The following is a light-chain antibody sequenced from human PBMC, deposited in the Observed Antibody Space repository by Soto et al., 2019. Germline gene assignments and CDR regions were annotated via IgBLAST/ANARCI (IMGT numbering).Light chain of an antibody. V-gene: IGKV3-20*01. CDR1: QSVRSSY. Sequence: EIVLTQSPGTLSLSPGARATLSCRASQSVRSSYLAWYQQKPGQAPRLLIYGASSRTTDFADRFSGSGSGTDFTLTISRLEPEDFAVYYCQQYGSSPLTFGGGTKVEIK. CDR3: QQYGSSPLT. CDR2: GAS. J-gene: IGKJ4*01.